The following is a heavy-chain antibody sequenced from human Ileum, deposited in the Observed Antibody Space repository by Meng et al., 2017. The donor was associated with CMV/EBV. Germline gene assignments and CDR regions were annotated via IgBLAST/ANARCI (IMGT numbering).Heavy chain of an antibody. CDR3: TTDFAGVVPAAILDAFDI. D-gene: IGHD2-2*02. V-gene: IGHV3-15*01. Sequence: GGSLRLSCAASGFTFSNAWMSWVRQAPGKGLEWVGRIKSKTDGGTTDYAAPVKGRFAISRDDSKNTLYLQMNSLKTEDTAVYYCTTDFAGVVPAAILDAFDIWGQGTMVTVSS. CDR1: GFTFSNAW. J-gene: IGHJ3*02. CDR2: IKSKTDGGTT.